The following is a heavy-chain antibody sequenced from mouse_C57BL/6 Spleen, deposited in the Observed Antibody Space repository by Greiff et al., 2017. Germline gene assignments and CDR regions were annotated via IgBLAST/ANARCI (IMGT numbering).Heavy chain of an antibody. CDR3: ARWGYSNYFDY. D-gene: IGHD2-5*01. CDR1: GYTFTSYW. CDR2: IYPGSGST. J-gene: IGHJ2*01. Sequence: QVQLQQPGAELVKPGASVKMSCKASGYTFTSYWITWVKQRPGQGLEWIGDIYPGSGSTNYNEKFKSKATLTVDKSSSTAYMQLSSLTSEDSAVYYCARWGYSNYFDYWGQGTTLTVSS. V-gene: IGHV1-55*01.